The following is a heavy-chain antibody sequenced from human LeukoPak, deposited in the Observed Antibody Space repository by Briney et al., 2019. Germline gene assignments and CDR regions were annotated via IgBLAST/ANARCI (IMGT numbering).Heavy chain of an antibody. D-gene: IGHD3-3*01. CDR2: ISAYNGNT. CDR3: AREGPQFGFWSGYYSPGWFDP. V-gene: IGHV1-18*01. CDR1: GYTFTSYG. Sequence: ASVKVSCKASGYTFTSYGISWVRQAPGQGLEWMGWISAYNGNTNYAQKLQGRVTMTTDTPTSTAYMELRSLRSDDTAVYYCAREGPQFGFWSGYYSPGWFDPWGQGTLVTVSS. J-gene: IGHJ5*02.